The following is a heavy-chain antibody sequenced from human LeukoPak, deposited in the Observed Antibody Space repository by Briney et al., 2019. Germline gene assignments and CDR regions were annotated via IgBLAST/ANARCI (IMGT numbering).Heavy chain of an antibody. J-gene: IGHJ6*04. CDR3: ARDECSGGSCHYYYYYGMDV. CDR2: IKQDGSEK. CDR1: GFTFSSYW. D-gene: IGHD2-15*01. Sequence: GGSLRLSCAASGFTFSSYWMSWVRQAPGKGLEWVANIKQDGSEKYYVDSVKGRFTISRDNAKNSLYLQMNSLRAEDTAVYYCARDECSGGSCHYYYYYGMDVWGKGTTVTVSS. V-gene: IGHV3-7*03.